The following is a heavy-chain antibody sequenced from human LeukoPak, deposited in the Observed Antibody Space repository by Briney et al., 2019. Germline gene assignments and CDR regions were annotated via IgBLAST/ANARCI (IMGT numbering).Heavy chain of an antibody. CDR1: GFTFSSYS. CDR2: ISSSSSYI. D-gene: IGHD2-2*01. J-gene: IGHJ4*02. Sequence: PGGSLRLSCAASGFTFSSYSMNWVRQAPGKGLEWVSSISSSSSYIYYADSVRGRFTISRDNAKNSLYLQMSSLRAEDTAVYYCARGMWYCSSTSCPFDYWGQGTLVTVSS. V-gene: IGHV3-21*01. CDR3: ARGMWYCSSTSCPFDY.